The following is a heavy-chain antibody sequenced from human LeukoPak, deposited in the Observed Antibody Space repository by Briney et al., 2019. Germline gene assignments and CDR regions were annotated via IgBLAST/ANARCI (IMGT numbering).Heavy chain of an antibody. CDR1: GASISSYY. CDR2: IYYTGST. CDR3: ARDRWLDF. D-gene: IGHD6-19*01. Sequence: SETLSLTCTVSGASISSYYWSWFRQPPGEGLEWIGYIYYTGSTNYNPSLKSRVTMSVDTSKNQLSLKVKSVTAADTAVYYCARDRWLDFWGQGTLVTVSS. J-gene: IGHJ4*02. V-gene: IGHV4-59*01.